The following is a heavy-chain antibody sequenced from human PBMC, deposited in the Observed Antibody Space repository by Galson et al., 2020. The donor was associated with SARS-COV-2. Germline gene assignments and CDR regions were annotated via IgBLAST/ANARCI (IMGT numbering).Heavy chain of an antibody. J-gene: IGHJ4*02. CDR3: TRDSYDSGTYLPHY. Sequence: GASVKVSCTASGFTFGDYAMNWVRQAPGKGLEWVGFIRSKIYGGTTEYAASVKGRFTISRDDSKSIAYLQMNSLKTEDTAVYYCTRDSYDSGTYLPHYWGQGTLVTVSS. CDR2: IRSKIYGGTT. D-gene: IGHD3-10*01. CDR1: GFTFGDYA. V-gene: IGHV3-49*04.